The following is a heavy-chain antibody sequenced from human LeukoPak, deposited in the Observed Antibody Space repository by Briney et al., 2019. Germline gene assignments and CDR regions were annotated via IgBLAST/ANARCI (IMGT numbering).Heavy chain of an antibody. V-gene: IGHV4-4*02. CDR3: ARNGGNADFDY. Sequence: SETLSLTCAVSGGSISSSSGNCWTWVRQPPGKGLEWIGEIYHSGSTNYNPSLKSRVTMLLDKSKNQFSLKLSSVTAADTAVYYCARNGGNADFDYWGQGTLVTVSS. D-gene: IGHD4-23*01. CDR1: GGSISSSSGNC. J-gene: IGHJ4*02. CDR2: IYHSGST.